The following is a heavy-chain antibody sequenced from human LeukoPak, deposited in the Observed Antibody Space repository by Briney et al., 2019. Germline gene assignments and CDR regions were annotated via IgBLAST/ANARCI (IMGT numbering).Heavy chain of an antibody. V-gene: IGHV3-21*06. CDR1: GFTFSSYS. CDR2: ISSSSTYI. CDR3: ARARYSGSYPFDY. D-gene: IGHD1-26*01. Sequence: GGSLRLSCAASGFTFSSYSMNWVRQAPGKGLEWVSFISSSSTYIYYADSLKGRFTISRDNAKNSLYLQMNSLRAEDTAVYYCARARYSGSYPFDYWGQGTLVTVSS. J-gene: IGHJ4*02.